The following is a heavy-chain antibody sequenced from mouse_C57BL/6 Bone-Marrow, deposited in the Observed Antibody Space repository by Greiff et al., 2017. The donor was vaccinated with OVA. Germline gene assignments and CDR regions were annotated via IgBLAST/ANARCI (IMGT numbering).Heavy chain of an antibody. Sequence: EVQLVESGGDLVKPGGSLKLSCAASGFTFSSYGMSWVRQTPDKRLEWVATISSGGSYTYYPDSVKGRFTISRDNAKNTLYLQMSSLQSEDTAMYYCARHLLTAWFAYWGQGTLVTVSA. D-gene: IGHD2-1*01. CDR3: ARHLLTAWFAY. V-gene: IGHV5-6*01. J-gene: IGHJ3*01. CDR2: ISSGGSYT. CDR1: GFTFSSYG.